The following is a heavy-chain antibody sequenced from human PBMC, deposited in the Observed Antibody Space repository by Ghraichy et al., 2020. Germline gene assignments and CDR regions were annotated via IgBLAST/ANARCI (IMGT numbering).Heavy chain of an antibody. CDR1: GGSISSYY. V-gene: IGHV4-4*07. Sequence: ESLNISCTVSGGSISSYYWSWIRQPAGKGLEWIGRIYTSGSTNYNPFLKSRVTMSVDTSKNQFSLKLSSVTAADTAVYYCARDLDYGDYRIFDYWGQGTLVTVSS. CDR2: IYTSGST. D-gene: IGHD4-17*01. J-gene: IGHJ4*02. CDR3: ARDLDYGDYRIFDY.